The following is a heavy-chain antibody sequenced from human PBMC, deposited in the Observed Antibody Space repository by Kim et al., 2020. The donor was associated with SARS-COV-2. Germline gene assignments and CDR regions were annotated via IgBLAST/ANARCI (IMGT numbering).Heavy chain of an antibody. V-gene: IGHV3-23*01. J-gene: IGHJ4*02. Sequence: YADAERRPFTVARDNSKNTLYLQMNSLRAEDTAVYYCAKDPRRSSGVYDYWGQGTLVTVSS. D-gene: IGHD6-19*01. CDR3: AKDPRRSSGVYDY.